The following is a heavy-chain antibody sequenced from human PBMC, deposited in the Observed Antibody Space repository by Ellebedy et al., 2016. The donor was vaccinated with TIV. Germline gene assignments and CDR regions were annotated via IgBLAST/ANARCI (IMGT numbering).Heavy chain of an antibody. CDR3: ARDNY. V-gene: IGHV3-7*03. J-gene: IGHJ4*02. CDR2: MKEDGSEK. CDR1: GLIFRDAW. Sequence: GGSLRLSCAASGLIFRDAWMTWVRQTPGKGLEWVANMKEDGSEKYYGDSVKGRFTISRDNAKNSLYLQMNSLRGEDTAVYYCARDNYWGQGTLVTVSS.